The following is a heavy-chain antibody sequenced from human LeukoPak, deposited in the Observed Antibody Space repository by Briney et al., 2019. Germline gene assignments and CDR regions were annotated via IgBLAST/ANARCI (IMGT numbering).Heavy chain of an antibody. D-gene: IGHD3-10*01. CDR2: ISASGGST. CDR3: AKDLLWLDY. Sequence: PGGSLRLSCAASGFTLSSYAMSWVRQAPGKGLEWVSAISASGGSTYYADSMKGRFTISRDNSKNTLYLQLNSLRAEDTAVYYCAKDLLWLDYWGQGTLVTVSS. V-gene: IGHV3-23*01. CDR1: GFTLSSYA. J-gene: IGHJ4*02.